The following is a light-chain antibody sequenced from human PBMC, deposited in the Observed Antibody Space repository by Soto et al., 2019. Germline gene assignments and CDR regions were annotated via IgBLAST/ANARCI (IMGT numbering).Light chain of an antibody. CDR2: KAS. CDR1: QIISSW. V-gene: IGKV1-5*03. CDR3: QHYNSYSEA. J-gene: IGKJ1*01. Sequence: DIQMTQSPSTLSGSVGDRVTITCRASQIISSWLAWYQQKPGKAPKLLIYKASTLKSGVPSRFSGSGSGTEFTLTISSLQPDDFATYYCQHYNSYSEAFGQGTKVE.